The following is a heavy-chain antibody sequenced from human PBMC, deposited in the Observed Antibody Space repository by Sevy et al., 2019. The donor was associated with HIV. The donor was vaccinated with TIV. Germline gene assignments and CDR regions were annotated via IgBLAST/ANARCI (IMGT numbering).Heavy chain of an antibody. CDR3: AKGSYFDNTLFDY. V-gene: IGHV3-23*01. J-gene: IGHJ4*02. CDR1: GFTLNNDA. D-gene: IGHD3-22*01. CDR2: ISGSGVST. Sequence: AGSLRLSCAASGFTLNNDAMNWVRQAPGKELEWVSGISGSGVSTYYADSVKGRFTISRDNSKNTLYLQMNSLRAEDTAVYYCAKGSYFDNTLFDYWGQGTLVTVSS.